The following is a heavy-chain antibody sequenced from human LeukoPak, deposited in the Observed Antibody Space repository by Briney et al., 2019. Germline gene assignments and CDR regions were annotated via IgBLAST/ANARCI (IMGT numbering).Heavy chain of an antibody. J-gene: IGHJ6*04. CDR2: INGNGGSR. V-gene: IGHV3-20*04. Sequence: GRSLRLSCAASGFIFEDYGMTWVRQAPGKGLEWVSGINGNGGSRGYAASVKGRFTISRDNAKNSLYLQMNSLRAEDTAVYYCAELGITMIGGVWGKGTTVTISS. D-gene: IGHD3-10*02. CDR3: AELGITMIGGV. CDR1: GFIFEDYG.